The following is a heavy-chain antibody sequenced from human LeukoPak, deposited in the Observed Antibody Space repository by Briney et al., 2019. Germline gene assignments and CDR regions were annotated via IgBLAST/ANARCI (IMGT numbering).Heavy chain of an antibody. CDR1: GGTFSSYA. V-gene: IGHV1-69*13. CDR2: IIPIFGTA. D-gene: IGHD4-17*01. J-gene: IGHJ6*02. CDR3: ASSWLRGLMGMDV. Sequence: SVKVSCKASGGTFSSYAISWVRQAPRQGLEWMGGIIPIFGTANYAQKFQGRVTITADESTSTAYMELSSLRSEDTAVYYCASSWLRGLMGMDVWGQGTTVTVSS.